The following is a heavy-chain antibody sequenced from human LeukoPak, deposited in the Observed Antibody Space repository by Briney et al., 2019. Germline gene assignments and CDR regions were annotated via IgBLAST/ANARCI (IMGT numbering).Heavy chain of an antibody. D-gene: IGHD3-10*01. J-gene: IGHJ4*02. CDR3: ARDRSGSYYAYFDY. CDR1: GYTFTGCY. Sequence: GASVKVSCKASGYTFTGCYMHWVRQAPGQGLEWMGWINPNSGNTNYAQKLQGRVTMTTDTSTSTAYMELRSLRSDDTAVYYCARDRSGSYYAYFDYWGQGTLVSVSS. V-gene: IGHV1-18*04. CDR2: INPNSGNT.